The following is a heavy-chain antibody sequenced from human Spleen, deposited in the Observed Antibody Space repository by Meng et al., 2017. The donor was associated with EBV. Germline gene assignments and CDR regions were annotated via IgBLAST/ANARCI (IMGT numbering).Heavy chain of an antibody. CDR2: LNEHGTIT. CDR1: GFSFSTYW. CDR3: SRDLVGSDDY. V-gene: IGHV3-74*01. J-gene: IGHJ4*02. Sequence: VEAWGSLAPAGGALRLPCAAAGFSFSTYWLPWVRQAPGKGPVWVSRLNEHGTITTYADSVKGRFTISRDNAKNTLYLQMNSLRVEDTAVYYCSRDLVGSDDYWGQGTLVTVSS.